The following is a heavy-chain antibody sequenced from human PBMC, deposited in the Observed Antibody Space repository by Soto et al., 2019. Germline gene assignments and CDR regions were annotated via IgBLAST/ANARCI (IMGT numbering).Heavy chain of an antibody. CDR2: IVPIYRTA. Sequence: ASVKVSCKASGGTFSSYRINWVRQAPGQGLEWVGGIVPIYRTADYAQKFQGRVTITADESARTSYMELRSLKSQDTAVYYCVRDSGAKLSRSWGQGTLVTSPQ. J-gene: IGHJ4*02. V-gene: IGHV1-69*13. D-gene: IGHD6-13*01. CDR3: VRDSGAKLSRS. CDR1: GGTFSSYR.